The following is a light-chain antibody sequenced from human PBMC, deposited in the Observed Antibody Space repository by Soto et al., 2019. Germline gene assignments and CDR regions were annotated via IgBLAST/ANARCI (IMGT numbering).Light chain of an antibody. CDR2: DVI. Sequence: QSALTQPRSGSGSPGQTVTISCTGTSSDVGEYNYVSWYQKYPGKAPKVMIYDVIKRPSGVPERFSGAKSGNTASLTISGLQGEDEADYYCSSYGGTYSFGVLFGGGTKLTVL. V-gene: IGLV2-11*01. CDR3: SSYGGTYSFGVL. CDR1: SSDVGEYNY. J-gene: IGLJ2*01.